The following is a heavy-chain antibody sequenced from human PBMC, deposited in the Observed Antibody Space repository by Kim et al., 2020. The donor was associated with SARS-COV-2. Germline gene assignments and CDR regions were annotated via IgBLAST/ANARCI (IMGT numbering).Heavy chain of an antibody. V-gene: IGHV3-64D*06. J-gene: IGHJ4*02. CDR2: ISSNGGST. Sequence: GGSLRLSCSASGFTFSSYAMHWVRQAPGKGLEYVSAISSNGGSTYYADSVKGRFTISRDNSKNTLYLQMSSLRAEDTAVYYCVKDLFARQEVNAYYDILTGLTHVTENDYWGQGTLVTVSS. CDR3: VKDLFARQEVNAYYDILTGLTHVTENDY. CDR1: GFTFSSYA. D-gene: IGHD3-9*01.